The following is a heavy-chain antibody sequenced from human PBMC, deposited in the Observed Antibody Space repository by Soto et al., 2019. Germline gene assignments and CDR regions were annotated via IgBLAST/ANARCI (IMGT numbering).Heavy chain of an antibody. D-gene: IGHD3-3*01. CDR1: GFTVSSNY. J-gene: IGHJ6*03. CDR3: ATSRSIFGVVPPPMDV. V-gene: IGHV3-66*01. CDR2: IYSGGST. Sequence: GGSLRLSCAASGFTVSSNYMSWVRQAPGKGLEWVSVIYSGGSTYYADSVKGRFTISRDNSKNTLCLQMNRLRAEDTAVYYCATSRSIFGVVPPPMDVWGKGTTVTVSS.